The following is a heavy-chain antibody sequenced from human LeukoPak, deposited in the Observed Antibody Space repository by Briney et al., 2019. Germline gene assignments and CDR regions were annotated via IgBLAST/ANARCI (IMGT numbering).Heavy chain of an antibody. Sequence: GGSLRLSCAASGFTFSSYSMNWVRQAPGKGLEWVSSISSSSSYIYHADSVKGRFTISRDNAKNSLYLQMNSLRAEDTAVYYCARDLGSYRGYYFDYWGQGTLVTVSS. J-gene: IGHJ4*02. CDR3: ARDLGSYRGYYFDY. CDR1: GFTFSSYS. V-gene: IGHV3-21*01. CDR2: ISSSSSYI. D-gene: IGHD1-26*01.